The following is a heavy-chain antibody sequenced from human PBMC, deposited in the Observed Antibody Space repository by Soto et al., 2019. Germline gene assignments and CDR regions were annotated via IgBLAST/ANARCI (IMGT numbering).Heavy chain of an antibody. V-gene: IGHV3-72*01. CDR1: GFTFTDHY. Sequence: GGSLRLSCAASGFTFTDHYMDWVRQAPGKGLEWVGRSRNKANSYTTEYAAPVKGRFTISRDDSKSIAYLQMNSLKTEDTAVYYCTRDQADSYYYYYYYYGMDVWGQGTTVTVSS. CDR2: SRNKANSYTT. J-gene: IGHJ6*02. D-gene: IGHD1-26*01. CDR3: TRDQADSYYYYYYYYGMDV.